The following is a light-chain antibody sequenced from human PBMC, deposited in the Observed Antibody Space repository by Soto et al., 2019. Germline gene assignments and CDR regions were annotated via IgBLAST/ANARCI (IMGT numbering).Light chain of an antibody. V-gene: IGKV3-15*01. Sequence: EIVMTQSPATLSGSPGERATLSCRASQSVSTNLAWYQQKPGQATRLLIYGASTRATGIPARFSGSGSGTEFTLTISILQSDDFAVYYCQQYTNRPPWTFGQGTKV. CDR2: GAS. CDR3: QQYTNRPPWT. J-gene: IGKJ1*01. CDR1: QSVSTN.